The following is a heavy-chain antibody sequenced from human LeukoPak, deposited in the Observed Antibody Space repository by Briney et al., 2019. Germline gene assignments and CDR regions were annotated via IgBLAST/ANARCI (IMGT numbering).Heavy chain of an antibody. CDR3: AREAGRSDAFDI. CDR1: GFNFRSQG. Sequence: GGSLRLSCAASGFNFRSQGMHWVRQAPGKGLEWVAVAYDDASNQYYADSVKGRFTISRDNSKNTLYLQMNSLRAEDTAVYCCAREAGRSDAFDIWGQGTMVTVSS. CDR2: AYDDASNQ. J-gene: IGHJ3*02. V-gene: IGHV3-33*01.